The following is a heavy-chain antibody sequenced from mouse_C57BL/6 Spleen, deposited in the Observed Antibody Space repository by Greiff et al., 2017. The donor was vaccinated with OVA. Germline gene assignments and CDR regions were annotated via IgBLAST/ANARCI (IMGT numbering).Heavy chain of an antibody. V-gene: IGHV2-2*01. CDR1: GFSLTSYG. Sequence: VKLMESGPGLVQPSQSLSITCTVSGFSLTSYGVHWVRQSPGKGLEWLGVIWSGGSTDYNAAFISRLSISKDNSKSQVFFKMNSLQADDTAIYYCARTTVVPTRYFDVWGTGTTVTVSS. J-gene: IGHJ1*03. D-gene: IGHD1-1*01. CDR2: IWSGGST. CDR3: ARTTVVPTRYFDV.